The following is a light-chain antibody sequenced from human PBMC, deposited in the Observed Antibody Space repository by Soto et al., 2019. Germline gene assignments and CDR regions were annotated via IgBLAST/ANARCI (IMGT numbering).Light chain of an antibody. CDR3: SSYTSSSTYVV. CDR1: SSDVGGYNY. J-gene: IGLJ2*01. CDR2: DVS. V-gene: IGLV2-14*01. Sequence: QSALTQPASVSGSPGQSITISCTGTSSDVGGYNYVSWYQQHPGKVPKLMIYDVSNRPSGVSNSFSGSKSGNTASLTISGLQAEDEADYYCSSYTSSSTYVVFGGGTKLTVL.